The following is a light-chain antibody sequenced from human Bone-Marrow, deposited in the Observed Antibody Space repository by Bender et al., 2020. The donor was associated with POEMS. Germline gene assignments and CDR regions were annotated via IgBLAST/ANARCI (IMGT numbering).Light chain of an antibody. CDR1: SSDVGSYNL. J-gene: IGLJ3*02. Sequence: QSVLTQPPSVSGTPGQRVTISCTGTSSDVGSYNLVSWYQQHPGKAPRLMIYESTERPSGISNRFSGSKSGTSASLAITGLQSDDEADYYCSSYAGSNNWVFGGGTKLTVL. CDR3: SSYAGSNNWV. V-gene: IGLV2-14*02. CDR2: EST.